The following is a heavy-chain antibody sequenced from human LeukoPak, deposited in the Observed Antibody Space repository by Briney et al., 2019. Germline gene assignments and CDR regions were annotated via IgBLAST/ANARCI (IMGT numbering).Heavy chain of an antibody. Sequence: SETLSLTCTVSGGSISSGSYYWSWIRQPPGKGLEWIGYIFDTGTTNYNPSLNSRVTISLDTSKNQFSLKLSSVTAADTAVYYCARQSDSVPFDIWGQGTMVTVSS. CDR3: ARQSDSVPFDI. D-gene: IGHD2-15*01. CDR1: GGSISSGSYY. V-gene: IGHV4-61*01. J-gene: IGHJ3*02. CDR2: IFDTGTT.